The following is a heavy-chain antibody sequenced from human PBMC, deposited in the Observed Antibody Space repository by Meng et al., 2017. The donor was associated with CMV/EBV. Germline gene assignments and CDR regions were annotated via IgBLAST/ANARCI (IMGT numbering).Heavy chain of an antibody. CDR2: IYYSGST. J-gene: IGHJ4*02. D-gene: IGHD1-14*01. CDR1: VGSISSGDYY. Sequence: VHLQEAGPGLVTPSQTLALTCTVSVGSISSGDYYWSWIRQPPGKGLEWIGYIYYSGSTYYNPSLKSRVTISVDTSKNQFSLKLSSVTAADTAVYYCARVMGPNRTPYYFDYWGQGTLVTVSS. CDR3: ARVMGPNRTPYYFDY. V-gene: IGHV4-30-4*08.